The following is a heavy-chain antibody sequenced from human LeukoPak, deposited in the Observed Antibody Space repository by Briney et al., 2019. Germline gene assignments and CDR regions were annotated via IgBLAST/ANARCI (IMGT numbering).Heavy chain of an antibody. CDR2: ISAYNGNT. Sequence: GASVKVSCKASGYTFTSYAMNWVRQAPGQGLEWMGWISAYNGNTNYAQKLQGRVTMTTDTSTSTAYMELRSLRSDDTAVYYCARDHGPAAIWGYYYYMDVWGKGTTVTVSS. D-gene: IGHD2-2*02. V-gene: IGHV1-18*01. CDR1: GYTFTSYA. CDR3: ARDHGPAAIWGYYYYMDV. J-gene: IGHJ6*03.